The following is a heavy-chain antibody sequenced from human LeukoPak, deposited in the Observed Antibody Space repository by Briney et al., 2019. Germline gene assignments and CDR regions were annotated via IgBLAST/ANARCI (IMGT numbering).Heavy chain of an antibody. CDR1: GYTFTSYD. CDR3: ARGRWVRFGELLDAFDI. Sequence: GASVKVSCKASGYTFTSYDINWVRQATGQGLEWMGWISAYNGNTNYAQKLQGRVTMTTDTSTSTACMELRSLRSDDTAVYYCARGRWVRFGELLDAFDIWGQGTMVTVSS. CDR2: ISAYNGNT. V-gene: IGHV1-18*01. J-gene: IGHJ3*02. D-gene: IGHD3-10*01.